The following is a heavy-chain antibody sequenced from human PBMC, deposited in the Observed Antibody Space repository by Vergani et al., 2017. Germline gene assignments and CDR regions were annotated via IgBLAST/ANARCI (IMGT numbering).Heavy chain of an antibody. CDR2: IWYDGSNK. CDR3: AKEGN. CDR1: GFTFSSYG. J-gene: IGHJ4*02. V-gene: IGHV3-33*03. D-gene: IGHD3-10*01. Sequence: QVQLVESGGGVVQPGRSLRLSCAASGFTFSSYGMHWVRQAPGKGLEWVAVIWYDGSNKYYADSVKGRFTISRDNSKNSLYLQMNSLRTEDTALYYCAKEGNWGQGTLVTVSS.